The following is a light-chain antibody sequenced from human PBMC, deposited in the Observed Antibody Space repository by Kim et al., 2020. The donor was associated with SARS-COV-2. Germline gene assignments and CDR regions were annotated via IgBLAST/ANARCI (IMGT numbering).Light chain of an antibody. CDR2: AKN. V-gene: IGLV3-19*01. CDR1: SLRSYY. CDR3: NSRDISGNHLRV. Sequence: SSELTQDPAVSVALGQTVRITCQGDSLRSYYASWYQQKPGQAPILLVYAKNNRPSGIPDRFSGSSSGYTASLTITGAQAEDEADYYCNSRDISGNHLRVF. J-gene: IGLJ3*02.